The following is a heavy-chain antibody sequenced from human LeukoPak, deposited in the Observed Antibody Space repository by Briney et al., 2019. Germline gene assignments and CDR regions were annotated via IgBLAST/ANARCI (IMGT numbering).Heavy chain of an antibody. D-gene: IGHD6-13*01. J-gene: IGHJ4*02. Sequence: PGGSLRLSCAASGFTFSSYAMSWVRQAPGKGLEWASAISGSGGSTYYADSVKGRFTISRDNSKNTLYLQMNSLRAEDTAVYYYAKSVVIAAAGIYWGQGTLVTVSS. V-gene: IGHV3-23*01. CDR3: AKSVVIAAAGIY. CDR2: ISGSGGST. CDR1: GFTFSSYA.